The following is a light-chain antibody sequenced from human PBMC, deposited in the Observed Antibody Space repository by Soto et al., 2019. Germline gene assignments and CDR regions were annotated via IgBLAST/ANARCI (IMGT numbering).Light chain of an antibody. CDR3: SSYTSTSTV. CDR1: SSDGDDYKY. CDR2: EVT. Sequence: QSVLTQPASVSGSPGQSITISCTGISSDGDDYKYVSWYQQHPGKAPKLMIYEVTYRPSGVSNRFSGSKSGNTASLTISGLQAEDEADYYCSSYTSTSTVFGTGTKLTVL. J-gene: IGLJ1*01. V-gene: IGLV2-14*01.